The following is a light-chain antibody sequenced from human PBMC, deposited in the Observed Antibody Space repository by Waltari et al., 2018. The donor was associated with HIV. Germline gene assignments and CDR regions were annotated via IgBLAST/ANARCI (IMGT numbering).Light chain of an antibody. CDR3: QNYNSAPPT. CDR2: GAS. V-gene: IGKV1-27*01. CDR1: QAISNN. Sequence: DIQMTQPPSSLSASVGARVTITCRASQAISNNLAWYQQKTGKVPKLLIYGASTLQSGVPSRFSGSGSGTDFTLTISSLQPDDVATYYCQNYNSAPPTFGQGTRLDIK. J-gene: IGKJ5*01.